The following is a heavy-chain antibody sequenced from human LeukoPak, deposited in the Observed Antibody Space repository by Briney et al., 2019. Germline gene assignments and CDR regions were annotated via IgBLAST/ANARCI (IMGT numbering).Heavy chain of an antibody. CDR3: ARGRPGIVGAGESFHYMDV. Sequence: ASVKVSWKASGYTFTSYDINWVRQATGQGPEWMGWMNPNSGNTGYAQKLQGRVTITRNTSISAAYMELSSLRSEDTAVYYCARGRPGIVGAGESFHYMDVWGTGTTVTVSS. CDR2: MNPNSGNT. CDR1: GYTFTSYD. J-gene: IGHJ6*03. D-gene: IGHD1-26*01. V-gene: IGHV1-8*03.